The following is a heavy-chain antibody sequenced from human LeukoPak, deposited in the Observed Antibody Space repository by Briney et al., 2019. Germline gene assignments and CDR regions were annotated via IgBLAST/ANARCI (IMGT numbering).Heavy chain of an antibody. CDR2: INPNSGGT. CDR3: ARDYYGSGSYRPFDP. D-gene: IGHD3-10*01. J-gene: IGHJ5*02. Sequence: ASVKVSCMASGYTFTGYYMHWVRQAPGQGLEWMGRINPNSGGTNYAQKFQGRVTMTRDTSISTAYMELSRLRSDDTAVYYCARDYYGSGSYRPFDPWGQGTLVTVSS. V-gene: IGHV1-2*06. CDR1: GYTFTGYY.